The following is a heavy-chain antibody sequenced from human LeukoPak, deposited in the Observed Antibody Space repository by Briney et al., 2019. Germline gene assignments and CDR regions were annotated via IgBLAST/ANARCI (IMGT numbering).Heavy chain of an antibody. CDR2: IIPIFDTT. CDR3: AKESGILTTYSPFDC. CDR1: GYTFTSYY. Sequence: SVKVSCKASGYTFTSYYMHWVRQAPGQGLEWMGRIIPIFDTTNYAQKFQGRVTITTDESTNTAYMELSSLRFEDTAVYYCAKESGILTTYSPFDCWGRGTLVTVSS. J-gene: IGHJ4*02. V-gene: IGHV1-69*05. D-gene: IGHD3-9*01.